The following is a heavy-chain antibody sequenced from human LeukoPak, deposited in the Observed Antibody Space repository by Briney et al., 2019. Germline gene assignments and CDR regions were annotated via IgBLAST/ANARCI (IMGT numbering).Heavy chain of an antibody. J-gene: IGHJ6*02. D-gene: IGHD3-9*01. CDR2: IYSGGST. V-gene: IGHV3-66*01. CDR3: ARAPIRYFDWLVYYYGMDV. Sequence: PGGSLRLSCAASGFTVSSNYMSWVRQAPGKGLEWVSVIYSGGSTYYADSVKGRFTISRDNSKNTLYLQMNSLRAEDTAVYYCARAPIRYFDWLVYYYGMDVWGQGTTVTVSS. CDR1: GFTVSSNY.